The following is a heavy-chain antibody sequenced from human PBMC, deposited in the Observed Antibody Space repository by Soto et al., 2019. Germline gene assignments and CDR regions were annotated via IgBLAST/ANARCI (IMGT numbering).Heavy chain of an antibody. J-gene: IGHJ4*02. CDR3: ARDNYDSSGYQFDY. Sequence: PGGSLRLSCAASGFTFSSYAMHWVRQAPGKGLEWVAVISYDGSNKYYADSVKGRFTISRDNSKNTLYLQMNSLRAEDTAVYYCARDNYDSSGYQFDYWGQGTLVTVSS. CDR1: GFTFSSYA. V-gene: IGHV3-30-3*01. CDR2: ISYDGSNK. D-gene: IGHD3-22*01.